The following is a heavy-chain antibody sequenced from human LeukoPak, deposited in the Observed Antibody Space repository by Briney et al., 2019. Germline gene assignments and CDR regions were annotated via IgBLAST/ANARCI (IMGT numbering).Heavy chain of an antibody. CDR2: ISGSGGST. Sequence: GGSLRLSCVASGFTFRSYAMSWVRQAPGKGLEWVSAISGSGGSTYYADSVKGRFTISRDNAKNTLYLQMNSLRAEDTAVYYCASPSLVVPAATGFHFDYWGQGTLVTVSS. D-gene: IGHD2-2*01. CDR1: GFTFRSYA. J-gene: IGHJ4*02. CDR3: ASPSLVVPAATGFHFDY. V-gene: IGHV3-23*01.